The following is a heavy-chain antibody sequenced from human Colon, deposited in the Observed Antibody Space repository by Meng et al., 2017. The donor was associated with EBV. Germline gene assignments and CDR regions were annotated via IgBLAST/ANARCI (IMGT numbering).Heavy chain of an antibody. J-gene: IGHJ4*02. D-gene: IGHD6-19*01. Sequence: AHLRESGPGLVKPSQTLSLPCPVSGGSVSCGGYYWTWIRQHPGKGLEWFGHIYYSGRTFYNPSLKRRVIISIDTSKNQFSLNLRSVTAADTAVYYCARVSSGWDYFDYWGQGTLVTVSS. CDR2: IYYSGRT. V-gene: IGHV4-31*03. CDR3: ARVSSGWDYFDY. CDR1: GGSVSCGGYY.